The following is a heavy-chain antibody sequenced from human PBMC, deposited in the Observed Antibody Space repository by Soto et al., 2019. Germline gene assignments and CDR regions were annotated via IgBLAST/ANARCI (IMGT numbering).Heavy chain of an antibody. CDR2: IKQDGSEK. CDR3: AREIIIVATMGINWFDP. CDR1: GFTFSSYW. D-gene: IGHD5-12*01. J-gene: IGHJ5*02. V-gene: IGHV3-7*05. Sequence: GGSLRLSCAASGFTFSSYWMSWVRQAPGKGLEWVANIKQDGSEKYYVDSVKGRFTISRDNAKNSLYLQMNSLRAEDTAVYYCAREIIIVATMGINWFDPWGQGTLVTVSS.